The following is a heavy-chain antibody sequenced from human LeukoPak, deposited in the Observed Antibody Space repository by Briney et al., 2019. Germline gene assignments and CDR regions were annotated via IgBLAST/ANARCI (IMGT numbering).Heavy chain of an antibody. CDR1: GFAFSSYA. D-gene: IGHD3-10*01. CDR3: ANDYRSGNFHDF. V-gene: IGHV3-23*01. Sequence: GGSLRLSCAASGFAFSSYAMSWVRQPPGKGLEWGSVISRRDDYTYYADSVKGRFTISRDNSKNTLYLQMNTLRAEDTAVYYCANDYRSGNFHDFWGQGTLVTVSS. J-gene: IGHJ4*02. CDR2: ISRRDDYT.